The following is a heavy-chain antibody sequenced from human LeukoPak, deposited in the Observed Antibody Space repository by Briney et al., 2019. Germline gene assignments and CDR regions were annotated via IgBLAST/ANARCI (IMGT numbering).Heavy chain of an antibody. V-gene: IGHV3-30-3*01. CDR1: GFTFSSYA. CDR3: AKDYYYMDV. J-gene: IGHJ6*03. CDR2: ISYDGSNK. Sequence: GRSLRLSCAASGFTFSSYAMHWVRQAPGKGLEWVAVISYDGSNKYYADSVKGRFTISRDNSKNTLYLQMNSLRAEDTAVYYCAKDYYYMDVWGKGTTVTVSS.